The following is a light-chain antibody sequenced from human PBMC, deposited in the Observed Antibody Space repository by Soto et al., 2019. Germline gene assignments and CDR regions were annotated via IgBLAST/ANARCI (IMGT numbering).Light chain of an antibody. CDR2: YDD. CDR3: EAWDDSLNGWV. CDR1: RSNVGDNA. V-gene: IGLV1-36*01. J-gene: IGLJ3*02. Sequence: QPVLTQPPSVSEAPRQRVTISCSGSRSNVGDNAVNWYQQFPGKAPKLLIYYDDLLPSGVSDRFSGSKSGTSASLAISGLQSEDEGDYYCEAWDDSLNGWVFGGGTKLTVL.